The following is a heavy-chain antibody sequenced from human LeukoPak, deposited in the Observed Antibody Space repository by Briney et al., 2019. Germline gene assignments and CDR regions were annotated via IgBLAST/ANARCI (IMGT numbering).Heavy chain of an antibody. V-gene: IGHV3-53*01. Sequence: GGSLRLSCAAPGFIVSSNYMSWVRQPPGKGLEWISVVYGGGTTYYADSAKGRFTISRDNSKSTLYLQMNGLRAEDTAVYYCARAGSGLYYFDYWGQGTLVTVSS. D-gene: IGHD6-19*01. CDR1: GFIVSSNY. J-gene: IGHJ4*02. CDR3: ARAGSGLYYFDY. CDR2: VYGGGTT.